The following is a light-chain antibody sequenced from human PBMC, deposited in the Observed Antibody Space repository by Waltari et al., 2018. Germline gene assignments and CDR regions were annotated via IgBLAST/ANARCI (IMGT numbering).Light chain of an antibody. J-gene: IGKJ1*01. CDR2: LVS. CDR3: MQARQTPWT. CDR1: QSLLHSSGNTF. V-gene: IGKV2-28*01. Sequence: DIVMTQSPLSLSVTPGEPASISCRSSQSLLHSSGNTFLDWYLQKPGQSPQLLLYLVSTRASGVPDRFSGSVSGTDFTLKISRVEAEDVGVYFCMQARQTPWTFGQGTKVEIK.